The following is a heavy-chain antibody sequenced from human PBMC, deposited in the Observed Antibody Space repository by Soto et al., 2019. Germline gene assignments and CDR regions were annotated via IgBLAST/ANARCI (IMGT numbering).Heavy chain of an antibody. V-gene: IGHV1-3*01. CDR1: GYNVTSYA. CDR3: ARDFHDFWSGYSYYYYYMDV. D-gene: IGHD3-3*01. Sequence: ASLKVSCERSGYNVTSYARHWVRQAPGQRLEWMGWINAGNGNTKYSQKFQGRVTITRDTSASTAYMELSSLRSEDTAVYYCARDFHDFWSGYSYYYYYMDVWGKGTTVTVSS. CDR2: INAGNGNT. J-gene: IGHJ6*03.